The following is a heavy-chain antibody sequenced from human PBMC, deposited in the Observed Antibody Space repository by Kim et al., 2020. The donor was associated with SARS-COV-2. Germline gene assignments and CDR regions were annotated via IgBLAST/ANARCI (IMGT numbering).Heavy chain of an antibody. V-gene: IGHV3-23*01. Sequence: GGSLRLSCAASGFTFSSYAMSWVRQAPGKGLEWVSAISGSGGSTYYADSVKGRFTISRDNSKNTLYLQMNSLRAEDTAVYYCASLGGSGRPYWYFDLWGRGTLVTVSS. CDR3: ASLGGSGRPYWYFDL. CDR1: GFTFSSYA. CDR2: ISGSGGST. D-gene: IGHD3-10*01. J-gene: IGHJ2*01.